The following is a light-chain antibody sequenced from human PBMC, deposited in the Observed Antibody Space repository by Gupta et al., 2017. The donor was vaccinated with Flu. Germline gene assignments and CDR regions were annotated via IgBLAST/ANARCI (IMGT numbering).Light chain of an antibody. V-gene: IGKV3-20*01. CDR2: GAS. CDR3: QQYGGVPFT. J-gene: IGKJ5*01. Sequence: EVALTQSPGTLSLSPGERATLSCRASQSVTSNYLAWYQQKPGQTPRLLIYGASSRATGLPDRFSGSGSGTDFTLTISRLEPEDFAVYYCQQYGGVPFTFGQGTRVEI. CDR1: QSVTSNY.